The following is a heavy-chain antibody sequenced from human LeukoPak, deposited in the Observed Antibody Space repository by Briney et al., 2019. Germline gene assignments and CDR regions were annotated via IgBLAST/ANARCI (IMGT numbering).Heavy chain of an antibody. J-gene: IGHJ3*02. V-gene: IGHV1-18*01. D-gene: IGHD1-26*01. Sequence: ASVKVSCKASGGTFSSYAISWVRQAPGQGLEWMGWISAYNGNTNYAQKLQGRATMTTDTSTSTAYMELRSLRSDDTAVYYCARDLRTWWEPLDDNAFDIWGQGTMVTVSS. CDR1: GGTFSSYA. CDR2: ISAYNGNT. CDR3: ARDLRTWWEPLDDNAFDI.